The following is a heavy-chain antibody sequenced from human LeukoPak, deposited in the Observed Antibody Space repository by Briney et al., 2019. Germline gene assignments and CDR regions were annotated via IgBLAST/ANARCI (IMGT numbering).Heavy chain of an antibody. CDR3: ALRKYSYGLDY. CDR1: GYSFTSYL. J-gene: IGHJ4*02. Sequence: GESLKISCKGSGYSFTSYLIGRVRQMPAKGLEWMGFIYPGDSDTKYSPSFQGQVTISADKSISAAYLQWSSLKASDTAIYYCALRKYSYGLDYWGQGTLVTVSS. CDR2: IYPGDSDT. V-gene: IGHV5-51*01. D-gene: IGHD5-18*01.